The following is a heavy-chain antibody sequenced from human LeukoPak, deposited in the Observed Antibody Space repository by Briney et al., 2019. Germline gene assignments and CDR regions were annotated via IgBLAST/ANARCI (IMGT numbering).Heavy chain of an antibody. Sequence: PSETLSLTCTVSGGSISSYYWSWIRQPAGKGLEWIGRIYTSGSTNYNPSLKSRVTMSVDTSKNQFSLKLSSVTAADTAVYYWARDQSLVGVVSWFDPWGQGTLVTVSS. CDR3: ARDQSLVGVVSWFDP. V-gene: IGHV4-4*07. D-gene: IGHD3-3*01. CDR1: GGSISSYY. CDR2: IYTSGST. J-gene: IGHJ5*02.